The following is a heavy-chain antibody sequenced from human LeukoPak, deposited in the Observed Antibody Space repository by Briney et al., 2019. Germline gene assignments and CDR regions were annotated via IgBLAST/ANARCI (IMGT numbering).Heavy chain of an antibody. D-gene: IGHD3-22*01. J-gene: IGHJ4*02. CDR1: GFTVSIYA. Sequence: GGSLRLSCSASGFTVSIYAMSCVRQAPGKGLEWVSAISVSGGSTYYADPVQGRFTISRDNSKNTLYLPLTRLRAADTAVYYCAKLTTDWGQGTLVTASS. V-gene: IGHV3-23*01. CDR2: ISVSGGST. CDR3: AKLTTD.